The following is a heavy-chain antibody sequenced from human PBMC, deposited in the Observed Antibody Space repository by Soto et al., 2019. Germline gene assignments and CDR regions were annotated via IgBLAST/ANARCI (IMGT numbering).Heavy chain of an antibody. CDR2: INHSGST. CDR1: GGSFSGYY. Sequence: SETLSLTCAVYGGSFSGYYWSWIRQPPGKGLEWIGEINHSGSTNYNPSLKSRVTISVDTSKNQFSLKLSSVTAADTAVYYCARGHPATTPFGYWGQGTLVTVS. J-gene: IGHJ4*02. V-gene: IGHV4-34*01. CDR3: ARGHPATTPFGY. D-gene: IGHD1-1*01.